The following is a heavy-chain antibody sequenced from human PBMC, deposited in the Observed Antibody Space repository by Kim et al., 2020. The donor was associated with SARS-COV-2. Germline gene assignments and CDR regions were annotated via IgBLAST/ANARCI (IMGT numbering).Heavy chain of an antibody. J-gene: IGHJ4*02. CDR2: ISGSGGST. D-gene: IGHD3-22*01. CDR1: GFTFSSYA. Sequence: GGSLRLSCAASGFTFSSYAMSWVRQAPGKGLEWVSAISGSGGSTYYADSVKGRFTISRDNSKNTLYLQMNSLRAEDTAVYYCAKDNYYDSSGYYYPFDYWGQGTLVTVSS. V-gene: IGHV3-23*01. CDR3: AKDNYYDSSGYYYPFDY.